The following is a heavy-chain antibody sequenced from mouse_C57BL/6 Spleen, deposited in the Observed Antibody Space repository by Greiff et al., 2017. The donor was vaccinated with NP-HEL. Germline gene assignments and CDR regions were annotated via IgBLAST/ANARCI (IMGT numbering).Heavy chain of an antibody. CDR1: GYSITSGYY. V-gene: IGHV3-6*01. D-gene: IGHD2-1*01. Sequence: EVKLMESGPGLVKPSQSLSLTCSVTGYSITSGYYWNWIRQFPGNKLEWMGYISYDGSNNYNPSLKNRISITRDTSKNQFFLKLNSVTTEDTATYYCARDRGGNYVGYYAMDYWGQGTSVTVSS. CDR2: ISYDGSN. J-gene: IGHJ4*01. CDR3: ARDRGGNYVGYYAMDY.